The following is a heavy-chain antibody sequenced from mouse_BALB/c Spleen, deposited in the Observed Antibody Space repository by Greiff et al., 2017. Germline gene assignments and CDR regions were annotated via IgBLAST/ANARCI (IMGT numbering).Heavy chain of an antibody. Sequence: EVQRVESGPELVKPGASVKIPCKASGYTFTDYNMDWVKQSHGKSLEWIGDINPNNGGTIYNQKFKGKATLTVDKSSSTAYMELRSLTSEDTAVYYCARRHYYGSRRYFDVWGAGTTVTVSS. V-gene: IGHV1-18*01. CDR3: ARRHYYGSRRYFDV. J-gene: IGHJ1*01. CDR1: GYTFTDYN. D-gene: IGHD1-1*01. CDR2: INPNNGGT.